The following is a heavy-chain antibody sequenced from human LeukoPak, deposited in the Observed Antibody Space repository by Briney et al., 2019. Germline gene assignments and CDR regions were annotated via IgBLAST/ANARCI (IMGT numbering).Heavy chain of an antibody. D-gene: IGHD2-15*01. CDR1: GFTLYRWR. CDR3: ARDQVRYCSGGNCYHDAFDV. V-gene: IGHV3-7*04. Sequence: GGSLRLSCAASGFTLYRWRMTWVRRAAGRGLEGVANLKQEGREIYYGDCVEGRFTNSRDNANNSLYLQMNSLRAEDTAVYYCARDQVRYCSGGNCYHDAFDVWGQGTMVTVSS. CDR2: LKQEGREI. J-gene: IGHJ3*01.